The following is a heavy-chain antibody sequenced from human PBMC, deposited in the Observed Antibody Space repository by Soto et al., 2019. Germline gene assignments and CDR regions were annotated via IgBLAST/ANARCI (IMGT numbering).Heavy chain of an antibody. J-gene: IGHJ5*02. CDR2: AYYSGNT. V-gene: IGHV4-39*01. D-gene: IGHD2-8*01. CDR3: TKVSSGWFDP. Sequence: QLQLHESGPGLVKPSETLSLTCTVSGGSISSSGFSRGWVRQPPGKELEWIGCAYYSGNTYYNPSLKSRVTISVDTSGNQFSLRLDSVTAADTAVYYCTKVSSGWFDPWGQGTLVTVSS. CDR1: GGSISSSGFS.